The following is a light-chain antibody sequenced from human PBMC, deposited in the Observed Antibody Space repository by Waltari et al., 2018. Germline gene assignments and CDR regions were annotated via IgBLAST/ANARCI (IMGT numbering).Light chain of an antibody. V-gene: IGLV2-14*01. CDR3: SSYTSSSTPGVV. J-gene: IGLJ2*01. CDR2: EVS. Sequence: QSALTQPASVSGSPGQSITISCTGTSSDVGGYNYVSWYHQHPGKAPKLMLYEVSNRPSGVPNRFSGSKSGNTASLTIPGLQAEDEADYYCSSYTSSSTPGVVFGGGTKLTVL. CDR1: SSDVGGYNY.